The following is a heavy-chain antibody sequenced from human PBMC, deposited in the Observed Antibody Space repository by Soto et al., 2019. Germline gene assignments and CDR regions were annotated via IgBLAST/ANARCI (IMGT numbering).Heavy chain of an antibody. D-gene: IGHD2-15*01. CDR3: ARRQVSVAATFFDP. CDR2: IYYSGST. CDR1: GGSISSYY. J-gene: IGHJ5*02. Sequence: PSETLSLTCTVSGGSISSYYWSWIRQPPGKGLEWIGYIYYSGSTNYNPSLKSRVTISVDTSKNQFSLKLSSVTAADTAVYYCARRQVSVAATFFDPWGQGTLVTVSS. V-gene: IGHV4-59*08.